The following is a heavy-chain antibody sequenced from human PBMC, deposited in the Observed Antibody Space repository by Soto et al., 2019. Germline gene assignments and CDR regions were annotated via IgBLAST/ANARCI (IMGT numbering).Heavy chain of an antibody. V-gene: IGHV4-34*08. Sequence: SETLSLTCAVYGGTFSGYYWSWIRQPPGKGLEWIGEINHSGTTNYNPSLKSRVTISADTSKNQFSLKLSSVTAADTAVYYCATSALRFLEWLPSAPLDYWGQGSLVT. CDR1: GGTFSGYY. CDR2: INHSGTT. CDR3: ATSALRFLEWLPSAPLDY. J-gene: IGHJ4*02. D-gene: IGHD3-3*01.